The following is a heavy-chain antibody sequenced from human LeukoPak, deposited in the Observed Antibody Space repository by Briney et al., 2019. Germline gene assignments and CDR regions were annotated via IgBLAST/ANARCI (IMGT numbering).Heavy chain of an antibody. V-gene: IGHV4-59*01. CDR3: ARGGLSYYYMDV. Sequence: SETLSLTCTVSGGSIRNYYWSWIRQPPGKGLEWIGYMYYSGSTNYNPSLKSRVTISVDTSKNQFSLKLSSVTAADTAVYYCARGGLSYYYMDVWGKGTTVTVSS. CDR2: MYYSGST. CDR1: GGSIRNYY. J-gene: IGHJ6*03.